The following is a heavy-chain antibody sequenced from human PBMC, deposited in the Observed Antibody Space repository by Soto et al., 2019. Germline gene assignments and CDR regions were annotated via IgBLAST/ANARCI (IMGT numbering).Heavy chain of an antibody. CDR1: GFTFSNYA. V-gene: IGHV3-48*02. CDR2: ISHKSSAI. Sequence: PGGSLRLSCAASGFTFSNYAMNWVRQAPGKGLEWVSYISHKSSAIYHADSVKGRFTISRDNAKNSLYLQMNSLRDEDSAMYYCASTSRATPGTGLDSWGQGALVTVS. CDR3: ASTSRATPGTGLDS. J-gene: IGHJ4*02.